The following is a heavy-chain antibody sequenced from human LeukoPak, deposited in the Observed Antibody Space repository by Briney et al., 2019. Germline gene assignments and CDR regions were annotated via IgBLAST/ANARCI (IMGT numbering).Heavy chain of an antibody. J-gene: IGHJ6*03. CDR2: ISAYNGNT. D-gene: IGHD6-13*01. CDR3: ARSRANLIYYYMGV. V-gene: IGHV1-18*01. CDR1: GYTFTSYG. Sequence: ASVKVSCKASGYTFTSYGISWVRQAPGQGLEWMGWISAYNGNTNYAQKLQGRVTMTTDTSTSTAYMELRSLRSDDTAVYYCARSRANLIYYYMGVWGKGTTVTVSS.